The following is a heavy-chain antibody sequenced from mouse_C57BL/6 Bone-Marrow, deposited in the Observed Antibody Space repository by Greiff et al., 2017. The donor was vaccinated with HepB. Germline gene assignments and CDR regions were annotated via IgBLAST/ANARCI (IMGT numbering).Heavy chain of an antibody. Sequence: VQLQQSGAALAKPGASVKLSCKASRYTFTSYWMHWVKQRPAQGLEWIGYINPSSGYTKYNQKFKDKATLTADKSSSTAYMQRSSLTYEDSAVYYCANGYDYDFDYWGQGTTLTVSS. V-gene: IGHV1-7*01. CDR3: ANGYDYDFDY. CDR2: INPSSGYT. J-gene: IGHJ2*01. CDR1: RYTFTSYW. D-gene: IGHD2-4*01.